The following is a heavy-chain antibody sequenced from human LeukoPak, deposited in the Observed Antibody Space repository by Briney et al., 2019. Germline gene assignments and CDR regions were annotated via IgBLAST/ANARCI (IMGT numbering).Heavy chain of an antibody. CDR1: GFTFSSYG. D-gene: IGHD3-22*01. Sequence: GRSLRLSCAASGFTFSSYGMHWVRQAPGKGLEWVAVIWYDGSNKYYADSVKGRFTISRDNSKNTLYLQMNSLRAEDTAVYYCARDGWTIDYYDSSGYFDYWGQGPLVTVSS. CDR2: IWYDGSNK. CDR3: ARDGWTIDYYDSSGYFDY. V-gene: IGHV3-33*01. J-gene: IGHJ4*02.